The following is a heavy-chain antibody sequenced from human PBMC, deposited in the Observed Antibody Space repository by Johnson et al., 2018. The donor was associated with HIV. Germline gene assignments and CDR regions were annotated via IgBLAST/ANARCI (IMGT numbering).Heavy chain of an antibody. D-gene: IGHD3-22*01. CDR2: ISSSGSTI. V-gene: IGHV3-11*01. J-gene: IGHJ3*02. CDR3: ARSSSGLDAFDI. CDR1: GFTFSDYY. Sequence: QVQLVESGGGVVQRGGSLRVSCAASGFTFSDYYMSWIRQAPGKGLEWVSYISSSGSTIYYADSVKGRFTISRDNAKNSLYLQMNSLRAEDTALYYCARSSSGLDAFDIWGQGTMVTVSS.